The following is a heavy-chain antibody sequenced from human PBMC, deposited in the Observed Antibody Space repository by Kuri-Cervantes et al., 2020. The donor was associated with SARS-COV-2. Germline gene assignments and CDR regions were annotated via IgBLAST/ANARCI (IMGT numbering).Heavy chain of an antibody. V-gene: IGHV3-48*03. CDR3: ARDLSQGLLRN. D-gene: IGHD1-26*01. J-gene: IGHJ4*02. Sequence: GESLRLSCAASGFTFSSYEMNWVRQAPGKGLEWVSYISSSGSTIYYADSVKGRFTISRDNAKNSLYLQMNSLRAEDTAVYYCARDLSQGLLRNWGQGTLVTVSS. CDR2: ISSSGSTI. CDR1: GFTFSSYE.